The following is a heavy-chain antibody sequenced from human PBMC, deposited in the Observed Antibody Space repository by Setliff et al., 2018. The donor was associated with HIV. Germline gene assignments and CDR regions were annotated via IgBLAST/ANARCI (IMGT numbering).Heavy chain of an antibody. CDR3: TGSQYCSGGSCYHNFDY. J-gene: IGHJ4*02. CDR1: GFTFSNAW. V-gene: IGHV3-15*01. D-gene: IGHD2-15*01. Sequence: PGESLKISCAASGFTFSNAWMSWVRQAPGKGLEWVGRIKSKSDGGTTDYAAPVKAKFTISRDDSKNTLYLQMNSLKTDDTAVYYCTGSQYCSGGSCYHNFDYWGQGTLVTVSS. CDR2: IKSKSDGGTT.